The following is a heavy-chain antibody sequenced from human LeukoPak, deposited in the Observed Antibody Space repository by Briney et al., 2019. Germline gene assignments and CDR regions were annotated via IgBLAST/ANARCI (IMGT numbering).Heavy chain of an antibody. Sequence: PGGSLRLSCAASGFTFSNYAMNWVRQAPGKGLEWVSGISGSGGSIYYADSVKGRFTISRDNSKNTLYLQMNSLRAEDTAVYYCAKAPNVVVPAAPFPYFDYWGQGTLVTVSS. D-gene: IGHD2-2*01. CDR1: GFTFSNYA. CDR3: AKAPNVVVPAAPFPYFDY. V-gene: IGHV3-23*01. CDR2: ISGSGGSI. J-gene: IGHJ4*02.